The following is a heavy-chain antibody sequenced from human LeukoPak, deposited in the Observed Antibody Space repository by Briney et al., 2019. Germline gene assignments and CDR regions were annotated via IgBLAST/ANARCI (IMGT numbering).Heavy chain of an antibody. CDR1: GGSISSSSYY. V-gene: IGHV4-39*07. D-gene: IGHD2-15*01. Sequence: PSENLSLTCTVSGGSISSSSYYWGWIRQPPGKELEWIGSIYYSGSTYYNPSLKSRVTISVDTSKNQFSLKLSSVTAADTAVYYCARTQTRHCSGGSCYAFDIWGQGTMVTVSS. J-gene: IGHJ3*02. CDR2: IYYSGST. CDR3: ARTQTRHCSGGSCYAFDI.